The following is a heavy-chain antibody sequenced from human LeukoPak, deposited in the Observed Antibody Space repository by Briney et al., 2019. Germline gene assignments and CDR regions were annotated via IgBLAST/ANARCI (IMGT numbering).Heavy chain of an antibody. CDR1: GFTFRSYG. D-gene: IGHD3-22*01. J-gene: IGHJ4*02. Sequence: GGSLRLSCAASGFTFRSYGMHWLRQAPGKGLEWVAVIWFDGSNKYYVDSVKGRFTISRDNSKNTLFLQMNSLRAEDTAVYYCARGSYYYDSSGYYLYYFDYWGQGTLVTVSS. CDR3: ARGSYYYDSSGYYLYYFDY. CDR2: IWFDGSNK. V-gene: IGHV3-33*01.